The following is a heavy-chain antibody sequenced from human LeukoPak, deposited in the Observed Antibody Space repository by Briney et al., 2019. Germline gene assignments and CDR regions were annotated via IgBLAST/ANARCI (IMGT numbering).Heavy chain of an antibody. CDR2: IIPILGIA. V-gene: IGHV1-69*04. CDR3: ARVVVVPAAKSYYYYYYGMDV. CDR1: GGTFSSYA. J-gene: IGHJ6*02. D-gene: IGHD2-2*01. Sequence: SVKVSCKASGGTFSSYAISWVRQAPGQGLEWMGRIIPILGIANYAQKSQGRVTITADKSTSTAYMELSSLRSEDTAVYYCARVVVVPAAKSYYYYYYGMDVWGQGTTVTVSS.